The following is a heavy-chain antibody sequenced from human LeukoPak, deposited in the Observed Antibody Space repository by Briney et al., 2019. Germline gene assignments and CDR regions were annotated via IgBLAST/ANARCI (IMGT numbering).Heavy chain of an antibody. CDR3: ARKYCSSTSCYPNSDY. CDR1: GLTFSSHW. Sequence: PGGSLRLSCAASGLTFSSHWMHWVRQAPGRGLVWVSRITNDGSSTTYADSVKGRFTISRDNAKNMLYLQVNSLRAEDTAVYYCARKYCSSTSCYPNSDYWGQGTLVTVSS. CDR2: ITNDGSST. V-gene: IGHV3-74*01. D-gene: IGHD2-2*01. J-gene: IGHJ4*02.